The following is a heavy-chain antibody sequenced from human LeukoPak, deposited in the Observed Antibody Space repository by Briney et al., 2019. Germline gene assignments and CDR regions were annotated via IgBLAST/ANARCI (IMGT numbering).Heavy chain of an antibody. J-gene: IGHJ4*02. Sequence: ASVKVSCKASGYTFTGYYMHWVRQAPGQGLEWMGWINPNSGGTNYAQKFQGRVTMTRDTSISTAYMELSSLRSEDTAVYYCAISRDGYQLDYWGQGTLVTVSS. D-gene: IGHD5-12*01. CDR2: INPNSGGT. CDR1: GYTFTGYY. CDR3: AISRDGYQLDY. V-gene: IGHV1-2*02.